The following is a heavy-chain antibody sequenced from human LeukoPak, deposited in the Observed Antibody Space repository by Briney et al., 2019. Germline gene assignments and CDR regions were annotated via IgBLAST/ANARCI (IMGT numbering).Heavy chain of an antibody. J-gene: IGHJ5*01. CDR2: MNPNTGNT. Sequence: ASVTVSFTASGYTFSDHDVNWVRQAPGQGLEWMGWMNPNTGNTGYAQNLQGRVTMTRTNSITTAYMELSSLTSDDTAVYYCARGGGGEYLDWFDFWGQGTLVIVSS. CDR1: GYTFSDHD. V-gene: IGHV1-8*01. D-gene: IGHD4-17*01. CDR3: ARGGGGEYLDWFDF.